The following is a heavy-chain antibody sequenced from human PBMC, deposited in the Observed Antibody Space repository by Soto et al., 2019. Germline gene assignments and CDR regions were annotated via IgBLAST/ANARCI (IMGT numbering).Heavy chain of an antibody. CDR2: ISASKGNT. V-gene: IGHV1-18*01. J-gene: IGHJ4*02. D-gene: IGHD1-1*01. Sequence: ASVKVSCKASGYTFSNYGITWVRRAPGQRFEWMGWISASKGNTNYAQKFQGRVTMTTDTSTSTFYMELRTLRSDDTAIYYCASRSGQLPYYFDYWGQGTLVTVSS. CDR3: ASRSGQLPYYFDY. CDR1: GYTFSNYG.